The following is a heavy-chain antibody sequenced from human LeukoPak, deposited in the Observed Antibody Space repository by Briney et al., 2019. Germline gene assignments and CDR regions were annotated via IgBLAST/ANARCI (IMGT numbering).Heavy chain of an antibody. D-gene: IGHD6-25*01. J-gene: IGHJ4*02. Sequence: GGSLRLSCAASGFTFSSYAMSWVRQAPGKGLEWVSAISGSGGSTYYADSVKGRFTISRDNSKNTLYLQMNSLRAEDPAVYSCAKRKAIAAAGTYYFAYWGQGTLVTVS. CDR2: ISGSGGST. CDR1: GFTFSSYA. CDR3: AKRKAIAAAGTYYFAY. V-gene: IGHV3-23*01.